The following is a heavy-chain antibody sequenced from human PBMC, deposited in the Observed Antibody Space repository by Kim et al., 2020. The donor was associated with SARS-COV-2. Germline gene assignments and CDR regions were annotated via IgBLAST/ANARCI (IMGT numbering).Heavy chain of an antibody. Sequence: GGSLRLSCAASGFTFSSYSMNWVRQAPGKGLEWVSSISSSSSYIYYADSVKGRFTISRDNAKNSLYLQMNSLRAEDTAVYYCARFKYSYGYARGFDYWGQGTLVTVSS. J-gene: IGHJ4*02. CDR1: GFTFSSYS. V-gene: IGHV3-21*01. CDR3: ARFKYSYGYARGFDY. CDR2: ISSSSSYI. D-gene: IGHD5-18*01.